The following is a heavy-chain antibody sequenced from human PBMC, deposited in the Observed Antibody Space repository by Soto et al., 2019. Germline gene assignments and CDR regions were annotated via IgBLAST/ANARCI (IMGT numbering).Heavy chain of an antibody. CDR3: ARDGRVVAVAGTDYYYGMDV. V-gene: IGHV1-18*04. J-gene: IGHJ6*02. CDR2: ISAYNGNT. Sequence: ASVKVSCKASGYTLTSYGISWVRQAPGQGLEWMGWISAYNGNTEYAQNFQGRVTMTTDTSTSTAYMELRRVRSDDTAVYYCARDGRVVAVAGTDYYYGMDVWGQGTTVTV. D-gene: IGHD6-19*01. CDR1: GYTLTSYG.